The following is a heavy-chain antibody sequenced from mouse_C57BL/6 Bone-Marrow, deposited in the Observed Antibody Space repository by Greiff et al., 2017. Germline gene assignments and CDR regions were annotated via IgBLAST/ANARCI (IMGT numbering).Heavy chain of an antibody. CDR2: IDPEDGET. CDR3: TTRQLDHYYAMDY. Sequence: VQLQQSGAELVKPGASVKLSCTASGFNIKDYYMHWVKQRTEQGLEWIGRIDPEDGETKYAPKFQGKATITADTSSNTAYLQLSSLTSEDTAVYYCTTRQLDHYYAMDYWGQGTSVTVSS. D-gene: IGHD6-1*02. V-gene: IGHV14-2*01. J-gene: IGHJ4*01. CDR1: GFNIKDYY.